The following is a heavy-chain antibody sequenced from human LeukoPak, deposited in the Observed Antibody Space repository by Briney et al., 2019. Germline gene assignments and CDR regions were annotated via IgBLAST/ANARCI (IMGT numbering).Heavy chain of an antibody. V-gene: IGHV4-4*07. J-gene: IGHJ4*02. D-gene: IGHD3-16*01. CDR2: IIYTTGST. CDR1: GISINPYY. CDR3: MRDGPSWGLL. Sequence: SETLSLTCTVSGISINPYYWTWIRQPAGKGLEWIGRIIYTTGSTNYNPSLSSRVTMSVDTSKNQLSLKLTYVTAADTAMYYCMRDGPSWGLLWGLGTLVTVSS.